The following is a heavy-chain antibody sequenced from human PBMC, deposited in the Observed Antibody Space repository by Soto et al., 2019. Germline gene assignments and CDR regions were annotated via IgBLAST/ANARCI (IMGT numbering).Heavy chain of an antibody. CDR2: IYYSGST. CDR3: ARHVRMGMVVRGVIYYYYGIDV. Sequence: SETLSLTCTVSGGSISSSSYYWGWIRQPPGKGLEWIGSIYYSGSTYYNPSLKSRVTISVDTSKNQFSLKLSSVTAADTAVYYCARHVRMGMVVRGVIYYYYGIDVWGQGTTVTVS. CDR1: GGSISSSSYY. D-gene: IGHD3-10*01. V-gene: IGHV4-39*01. J-gene: IGHJ6*02.